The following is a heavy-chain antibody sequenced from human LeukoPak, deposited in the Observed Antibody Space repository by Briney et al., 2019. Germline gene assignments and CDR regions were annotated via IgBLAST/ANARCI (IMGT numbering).Heavy chain of an antibody. V-gene: IGHV1-2*02. J-gene: IGHJ4*02. Sequence: ASVKVSCKASGYTFTGYYMHWVRQAPGQGLEWMGWINPNSGGTNYAQKFQGRVTMTRDTSISTAYMELSRLRSDDTAVYYCARDSHYDSSGYYLADYWGQGTLVTVSS. CDR1: GYTFTGYY. D-gene: IGHD3-22*01. CDR3: ARDSHYDSSGYYLADY. CDR2: INPNSGGT.